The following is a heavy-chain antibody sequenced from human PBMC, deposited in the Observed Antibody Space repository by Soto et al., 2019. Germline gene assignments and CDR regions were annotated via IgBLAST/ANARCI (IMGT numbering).Heavy chain of an antibody. CDR3: ARDRNIVATIYNYYGMDV. J-gene: IGHJ6*02. CDR1: GGTFSSYA. CDR2: IIPIFGTA. V-gene: IGHV1-69*13. Sequence: SVKVSCKASGGTFSSYAISWVRQAPGQGLEWMGGIIPIFGTANYAQKFQGRVTITADESTSTAYMELSSLRSEDTAVYYCARDRNIVATIYNYYGMDVWGQGTTVTVS. D-gene: IGHD5-12*01.